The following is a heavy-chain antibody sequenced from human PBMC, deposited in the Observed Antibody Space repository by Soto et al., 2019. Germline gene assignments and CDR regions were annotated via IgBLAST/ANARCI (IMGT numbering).Heavy chain of an antibody. V-gene: IGHV3-7*03. CDR1: GFTLSNFY. CDR2: IKGDGSDA. Sequence: PGWSLRLSCAASGFTLSNFYISWVRQAPGKGLEWLGNIKGDGSDAHYVDSVKGRFTISRDNAGNSIYLQMNNLRAEETAMYYCARDKTQGAGWFDPWGRGTLVTVSS. CDR3: ARDKTQGAGWFDP. J-gene: IGHJ5*02.